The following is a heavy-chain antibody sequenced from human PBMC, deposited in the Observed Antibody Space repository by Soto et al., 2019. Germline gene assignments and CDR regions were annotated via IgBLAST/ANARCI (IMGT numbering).Heavy chain of an antibody. CDR1: GDSVSSGTAA. J-gene: IGHJ6*02. V-gene: IGHV6-1*01. Sequence: SQTLSLTCAISGDSVSSGTAAWNWIRQSPSRGLEWLGRTYYRSKWYNDYAVSVKSRITLNPDTSKNQFSLQLNSLTPEDTAVYYCARAKEYTRSSGMDVWGQGITVTVSS. CDR3: ARAKEYTRSSGMDV. CDR2: TYYRSKWYN. D-gene: IGHD6-6*01.